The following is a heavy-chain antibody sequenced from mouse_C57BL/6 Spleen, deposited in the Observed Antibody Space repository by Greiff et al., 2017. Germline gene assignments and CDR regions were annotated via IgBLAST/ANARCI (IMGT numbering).Heavy chain of an antibody. CDR1: AYTFPSYW. D-gene: IGHD3-2*02. J-gene: IGHJ2*01. CDR2: IDPSASYP. Sequence: QFQLQQPGAELGSPGTSVKLSCKSSAYTFPSYWMHWVKPRPGQGIDWIGVIDPSASYPNYTPKFKGKATLTVDTSSSTAYLQLSSLNSEDAADYYRASSGDISGYYFDYWGQGTTLTVSS. V-gene: IGHV1-59*01. CDR3: ASSGDISGYYFDY.